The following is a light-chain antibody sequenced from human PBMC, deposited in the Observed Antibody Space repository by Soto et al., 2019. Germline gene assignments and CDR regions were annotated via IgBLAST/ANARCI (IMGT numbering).Light chain of an antibody. CDR2: DAS. Sequence: EIVFTQSPGTLPLSPGERSTLPCRASQSVRGPSLAWYQQKPGQPPSLLIYDASSRANGIPDSFSGGGSGTDLILIISRLETADFAVYVCQHYGSSPTITFGRGTRLEIK. CDR1: QSVRGPS. CDR3: QHYGSSPTIT. J-gene: IGKJ5*01. V-gene: IGKV3-20*01.